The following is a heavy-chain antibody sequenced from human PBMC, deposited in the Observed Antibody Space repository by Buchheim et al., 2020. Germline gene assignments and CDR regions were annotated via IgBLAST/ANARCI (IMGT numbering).Heavy chain of an antibody. CDR1: GGSISSDY. CDR2: RSHSGTT. Sequence: QVQLQQWGAGLLKPSETLSLTCAVSGGSISSDYWGWIRQTPGKGLEWIGYRSHSGTTNYHPSLKSRVTISLDTSKNQFSLKLSSVTAADTAVYYCARYYDFWSGLDHWGQGTL. J-gene: IGHJ4*02. D-gene: IGHD3-3*01. CDR3: ARYYDFWSGLDH. V-gene: IGHV4-59*08.